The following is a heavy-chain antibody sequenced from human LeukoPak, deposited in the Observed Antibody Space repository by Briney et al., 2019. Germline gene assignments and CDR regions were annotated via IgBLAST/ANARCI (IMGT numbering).Heavy chain of an antibody. J-gene: IGHJ4*02. D-gene: IGHD3-10*01. V-gene: IGHV3-23*01. CDR3: AKRGVVIRVFLVGFHKEAYYFDS. CDR1: GITLSNYG. Sequence: QSGGSLRLSCAVSGITLSNYGMSWVRQAPGKGLEWVAGLSGSGGGTNYADSVQGRFTISSDNPKNTLYLQMNSLRAEDTAVYFCAKRGVVIRVFLVGFHKEAYYFDSWGQGALVTVSS. CDR2: LSGSGGGT.